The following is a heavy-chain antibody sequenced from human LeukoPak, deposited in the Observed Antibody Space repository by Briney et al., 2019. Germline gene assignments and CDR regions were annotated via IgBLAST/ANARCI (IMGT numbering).Heavy chain of an antibody. J-gene: IGHJ4*02. CDR2: IYHSGST. V-gene: IGHV4-30-2*01. Sequence: SSETLSLTCAVSGGSISSGGYSWSWIRQPPGKGLEWIGYIYHSGSTYYNPSLKSRVTILVDRSKNQFSLKLSSVTAADTAVYYCARDYYGSGSYYHDYWGQGTLVTVSS. D-gene: IGHD3-10*01. CDR1: GGSISSGGYS. CDR3: ARDYYGSGSYYHDY.